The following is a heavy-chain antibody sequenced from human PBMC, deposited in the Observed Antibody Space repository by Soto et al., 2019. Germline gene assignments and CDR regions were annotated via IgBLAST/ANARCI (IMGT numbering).Heavy chain of an antibody. CDR2: IIPIFGTA. CDR3: ARGGQATVTNGMDV. D-gene: IGHD4-17*01. J-gene: IGHJ6*02. CDR1: GGTFSSYA. Sequence: QVQLVQSGAEVKKPGSSVKVSCKASGGTFSSYAISWVRQAPGQGLEWMGGIIPIFGTANYAQKFQGEVTITATESMRIPYMQLSSLRADETAVYYCARGGQATVTNGMDVWGQGTTVTVSS. V-gene: IGHV1-69*12.